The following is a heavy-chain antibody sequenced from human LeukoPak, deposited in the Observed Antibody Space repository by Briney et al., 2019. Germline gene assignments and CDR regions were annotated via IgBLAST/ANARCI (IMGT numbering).Heavy chain of an antibody. CDR1: GFTFSSYW. V-gene: IGHV3-74*01. CDR3: TRDTLYCSGGYCYHDI. CDR2: INSDGSCT. D-gene: IGHD2-15*01. J-gene: IGHJ3*02. Sequence: PGGSLRLSCAASGFTFSSYWMHWVRQAPGKGLVWVSRINSDGSCTSYADSVKGRFTISRDNAKNTLYLQMNSLRAEDTAVYYCTRDTLYCSGGYCYHDIWGQGTMVTVSS.